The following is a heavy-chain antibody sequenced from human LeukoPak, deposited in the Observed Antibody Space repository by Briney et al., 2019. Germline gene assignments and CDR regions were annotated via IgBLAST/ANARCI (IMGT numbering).Heavy chain of an antibody. J-gene: IGHJ4*02. V-gene: IGHV3-53*01. CDR1: GFTVSSNY. CDR3: AKSLAATSNGIDY. CDR2: IYSGGTT. D-gene: IGHD6-13*01. Sequence: GGSLRLSCAASGFTVSSNYMSWVRQAPGKGLEWVAVIYSGGTTSYADSVKGRFTISRDNSKNTLYLQMNSLRAEDTAVYYCAKSLAATSNGIDYWGQGTLVTVSS.